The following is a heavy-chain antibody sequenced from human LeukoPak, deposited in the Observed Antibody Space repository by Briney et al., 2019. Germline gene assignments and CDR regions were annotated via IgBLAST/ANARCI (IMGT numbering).Heavy chain of an antibody. CDR2: IYSGGST. D-gene: IGHD3-22*01. J-gene: IGHJ4*02. Sequence: PGGSLRLSCAATGFTVSNNYMSWVRQAPGQGLEWVSVIYSGGSTYYADSVKGRFTISRDNSKNTLYLQMNSLRAEDTAVYYCAEDTSSAVDGYFDYWGQGTLVTVSS. V-gene: IGHV3-66*01. CDR3: AEDTSSAVDGYFDY. CDR1: GFTVSNNY.